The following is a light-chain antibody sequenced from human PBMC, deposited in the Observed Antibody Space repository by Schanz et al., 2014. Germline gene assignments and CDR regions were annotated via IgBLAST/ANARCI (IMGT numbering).Light chain of an antibody. J-gene: IGLJ1*01. Sequence: QSVLTQPASVSGSPGQSITISCTGTSSDVGGFNYVSWHQQHPGKAPKLMIYDVSNRPSGVPDRFSGSKSGNTASLTISGLQAEDEADYYCCSYAGSSTLKVFGTGTKVTVL. CDR2: DVS. CDR1: SSDVGGFNY. V-gene: IGLV2-11*01. CDR3: CSYAGSSTLKV.